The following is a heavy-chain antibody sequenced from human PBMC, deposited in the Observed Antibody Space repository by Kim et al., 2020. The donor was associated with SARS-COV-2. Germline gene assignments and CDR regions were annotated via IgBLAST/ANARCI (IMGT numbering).Heavy chain of an antibody. CDR3: EKEMEVGLSTMDY. CDR2: ISASGGHT. Sequence: GGSLRLSCAASGFSFSNFPMSWVRQAPGRGLEWVSAISASGGHTYYTPSVRGRLTVSRDNSENTLFLQMSSLGVDDTAVYYCEKEMEVGLSTMDYWGKEFWSASPQ. V-gene: IGHV3-23*01. D-gene: IGHD3-10*01. J-gene: IGHJ4*01. CDR1: GFSFSNFP.